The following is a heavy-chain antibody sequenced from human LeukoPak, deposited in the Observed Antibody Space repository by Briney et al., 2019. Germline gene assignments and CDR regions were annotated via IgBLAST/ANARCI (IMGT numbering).Heavy chain of an antibody. D-gene: IGHD2/OR15-2a*01. CDR1: GYTFTGYY. V-gene: IGHV1-2*02. CDR2: INPNSGGT. J-gene: IGHJ4*02. Sequence: GASVKVSCKASGYTFTGYYMHWVRQAPGQGLEWMGWINPNSGGTNYAQKFQGRVTMTRDTSISTAYMELNRLKSDDTALYFCARDPRLSSAFDSWGQGTLVTVSS. CDR3: ARDPRLSSAFDS.